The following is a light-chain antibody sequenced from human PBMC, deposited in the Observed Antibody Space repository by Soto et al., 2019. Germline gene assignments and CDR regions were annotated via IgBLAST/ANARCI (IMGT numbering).Light chain of an antibody. V-gene: IGKV1-5*01. CDR3: QQYNYYRPT. J-gene: IGKJ1*01. CDR1: QTISSW. CDR2: DAS. Sequence: DIRMTQSPSTLSGSVGDRVTITCRASQTISSWLAWYQQKPGKAPKVLIYDASSLESGVPSRFSGSGSGTEFTLTISSLQPDDVATYYCQQYNYYRPTFGQGTKVDIK.